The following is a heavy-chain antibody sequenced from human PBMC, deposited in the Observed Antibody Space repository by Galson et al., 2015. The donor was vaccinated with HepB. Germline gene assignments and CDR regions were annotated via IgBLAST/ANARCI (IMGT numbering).Heavy chain of an antibody. D-gene: IGHD1-26*01. CDR1: GFTFSDYY. Sequence: SLRLSCAASGFTFSDYYMSWIRQAPGKGLEWVSYISSSSSYTNYADSVKGRFTISRDNAKNSLYLQMNSLRAEDTAMYYCVVGGSVSGDYWGQGTLVTVSS. V-gene: IGHV3-11*06. CDR3: VVGGSVSGDY. J-gene: IGHJ4*02. CDR2: ISSSSSYT.